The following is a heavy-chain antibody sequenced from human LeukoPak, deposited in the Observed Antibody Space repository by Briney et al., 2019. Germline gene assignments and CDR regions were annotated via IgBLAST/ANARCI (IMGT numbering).Heavy chain of an antibody. CDR1: GYSFTSFW. D-gene: IGHD2-21*02. CDR3: ARPAYCGGDCSNFFDY. Sequence: PGESLKISRKGSGYSFTSFWIGWVRQMPGKGLEWSGIIYPGDSDTRYSPSFQGQVIISADKSISTAYLQWSSLKASDTAMYYCARPAYCGGDCSNFFDYWGQGTLVTVSS. V-gene: IGHV5-51*01. CDR2: IYPGDSDT. J-gene: IGHJ4*02.